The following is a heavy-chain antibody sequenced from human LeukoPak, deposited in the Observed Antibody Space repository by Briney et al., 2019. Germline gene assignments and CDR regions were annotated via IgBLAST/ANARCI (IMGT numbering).Heavy chain of an antibody. D-gene: IGHD6-19*01. CDR3: TTWGWYFYYLDY. Sequence: SETLSLTCGVSGGSISSSYWWSWVRQPPGKGLEWIGEIYHSGSTNYNPSLKSRVTISMDKSKNQFSLNLSSLTAADTAVYYCTTWGWYFYYLDYWGQGTLVTVSS. V-gene: IGHV4-4*02. CDR1: GGSISSSYW. CDR2: IYHSGST. J-gene: IGHJ4*02.